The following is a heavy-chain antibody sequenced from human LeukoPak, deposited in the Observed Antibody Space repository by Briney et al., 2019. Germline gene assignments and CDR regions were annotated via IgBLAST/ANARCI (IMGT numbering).Heavy chain of an antibody. J-gene: IGHJ4*02. D-gene: IGHD5-12*01. Sequence: SETLSLTCTVSGGSISSYYWSWIRQPPGKGLEWIGYIYYTRSTNYNPSLKSRVTISVDTSKNQFSLNLSSVTAADTAVYYCARGGYGDYDRDFDYWGQGTLVTVSS. CDR1: GGSISSYY. CDR3: ARGGYGDYDRDFDY. CDR2: IYYTRST. V-gene: IGHV4-59*01.